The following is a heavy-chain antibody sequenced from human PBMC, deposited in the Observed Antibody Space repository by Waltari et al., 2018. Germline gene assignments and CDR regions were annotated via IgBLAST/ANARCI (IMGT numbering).Heavy chain of an antibody. V-gene: IGHV1-24*01. Sequence: QVQLVQSGAEVKKPGASVKVSCKVSGYTLTELSMHWVRQAPGKGLEWMGGFDPEEGETIYDQKFQGRVTMTEDTSTDTAYMELSSLRSEDTAVYYCATFPVVGATGYYYYGMDVWGQGTTVTVSS. D-gene: IGHD1-26*01. CDR1: GYTLTELS. CDR3: ATFPVVGATGYYYYGMDV. J-gene: IGHJ6*02. CDR2: FDPEEGET.